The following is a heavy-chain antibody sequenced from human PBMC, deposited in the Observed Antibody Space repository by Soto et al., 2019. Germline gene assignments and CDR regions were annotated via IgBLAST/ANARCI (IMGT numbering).Heavy chain of an antibody. Sequence: PSETLSLTCAVYGESFSNHYWTWIRQSPGKGLEWVGEINYSGSTRYNWSLGSRVTISVDTSKNQFSLMVTSVTAEDTAVYYCARGAVYREVGLAYGMDVWGQGTTVTVSS. V-gene: IGHV4-34*01. CDR2: INYSGST. CDR3: ARGAVYREVGLAYGMDV. J-gene: IGHJ6*02. CDR1: GESFSNHY. D-gene: IGHD4-4*01.